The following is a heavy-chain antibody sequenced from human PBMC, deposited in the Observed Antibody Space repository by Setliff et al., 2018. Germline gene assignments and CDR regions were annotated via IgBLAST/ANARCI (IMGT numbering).Heavy chain of an antibody. Sequence: SVKVSCKASGGTFSSYGITWVRQAPGQGLEWMGGTIPMFGTTNYAQKFQGRGTIITDASTSTSYMALSSLTSADTAVYYCAREGVDTRSSTDYRYYMDVWGKGTTVTVSS. CDR2: TIPMFGTT. CDR1: GGTFSSYG. CDR3: AREGVDTRSSTDYRYYMDV. V-gene: IGHV1-69*05. J-gene: IGHJ6*03. D-gene: IGHD5-18*01.